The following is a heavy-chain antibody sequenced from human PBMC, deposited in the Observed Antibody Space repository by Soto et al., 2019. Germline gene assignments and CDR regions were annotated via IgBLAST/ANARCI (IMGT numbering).Heavy chain of an antibody. J-gene: IGHJ4*02. CDR1: GVIFGNYA. V-gene: IGHV3-23*01. CDR3: VRRYGAETYYDY. D-gene: IGHD3-10*01. Sequence: EVQGLESGGGLVQPGGSLRLSCEVSGVIFGNYAMSWVRQAPGKGLEWVSGISGDSKNTNYADSVRGRFAISRDNYKNTVWLQMSRLRGEDTAVYYCVRRYGAETYYDYWGQGTLVTVSS. CDR2: ISGDSKNT.